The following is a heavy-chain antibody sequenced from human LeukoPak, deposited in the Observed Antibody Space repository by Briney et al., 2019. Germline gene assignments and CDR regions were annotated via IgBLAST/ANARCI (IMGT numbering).Heavy chain of an antibody. Sequence: GASVKVSCKASGYTFSSYAMHWVRQAPGQRLEWMGWINAGNGNTKYSQKFQGRVTMTRDTSTSTVYMELSSLRSEDTAVYYCAKGGPGMMIVEDYWGQGTLVTVSS. CDR1: GYTFSSYA. D-gene: IGHD3-22*01. CDR2: INAGNGNT. J-gene: IGHJ4*02. CDR3: AKGGPGMMIVEDY. V-gene: IGHV1-3*01.